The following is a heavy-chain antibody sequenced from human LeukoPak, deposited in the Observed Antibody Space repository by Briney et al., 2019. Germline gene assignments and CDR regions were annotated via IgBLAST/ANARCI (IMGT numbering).Heavy chain of an antibody. CDR1: GGSFSGYY. V-gene: IGHV4-34*01. CDR3: ARAHPRGFDY. CDR2: INHSGST. J-gene: IGHJ4*02. Sequence: SETLSLTCAVYGGSFSGYYWSWIRRPPGKGLEWIGEINHSGSTNYNPSLKSRVTISVDTSKNQFSLKLSSVTAADTAVYYCARAHPRGFDYWGQGTLVTVSS.